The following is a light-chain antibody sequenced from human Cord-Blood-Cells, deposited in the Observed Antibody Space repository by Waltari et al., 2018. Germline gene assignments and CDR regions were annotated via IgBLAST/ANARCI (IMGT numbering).Light chain of an antibody. J-gene: IGKJ3*01. Sequence: EIVFTQSPATLSLSPGERATLSCRASQSVSSYLAWYQQKPGQAPRLRICDASNGATVIPARFSGRAGGTYFTLTISRQEHEDFAVYCWQQRSNWPLTFGPGTKVEIK. CDR1: QSVSSY. CDR3: QQRSNWPLT. CDR2: DAS. V-gene: IGKV3-11*01.